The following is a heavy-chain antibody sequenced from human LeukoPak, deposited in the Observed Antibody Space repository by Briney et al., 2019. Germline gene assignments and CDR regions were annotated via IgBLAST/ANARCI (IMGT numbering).Heavy chain of an antibody. V-gene: IGHV4-59*01. Sequence: SETLSLTCAVSGASINNNYWTWVRQPPGRGLEWIGYIYSNGNTNYNPSLKGRVTMSIETSKNQFSLQLPSVTAADTAVYYCASGTFDGPLYGTYWYFHVWGRGTLVTVSP. D-gene: IGHD1-14*01. CDR2: IYSNGNT. CDR3: ASGTFDGPLYGTYWYFHV. J-gene: IGHJ2*01. CDR1: GASINNNY.